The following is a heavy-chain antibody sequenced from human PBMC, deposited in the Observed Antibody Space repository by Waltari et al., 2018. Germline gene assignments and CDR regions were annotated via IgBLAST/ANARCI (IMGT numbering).Heavy chain of an antibody. CDR1: GYTFTSYD. V-gene: IGHV1-8*01. Sequence: QVQLVQSGAEVKKPGASVKVSCKASGYTFTSYDINWVRQDTGQGLEWMGWMNPNSGNTGYAQKFQGRVTMTRNTSISTAYMELSSVRSEDTAVYYCARDFAAAGPNYYYMDVWGKGTTVTVSS. D-gene: IGHD6-13*01. J-gene: IGHJ6*03. CDR3: ARDFAAAGPNYYYMDV. CDR2: MNPNSGNT.